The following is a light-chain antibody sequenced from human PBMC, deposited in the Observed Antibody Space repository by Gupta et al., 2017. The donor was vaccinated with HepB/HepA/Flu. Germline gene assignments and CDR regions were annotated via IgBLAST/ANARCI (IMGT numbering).Light chain of an antibody. CDR2: DVI. V-gene: IGLV2-14*03. CDR3: SSYSSTSTLV. CDR1: SSDVGGYNF. Sequence: HSALTQPASVSGSPGQSITISCTGTSSDVGGYNFVSWYQQHPGKAPTLMIYDVINRPSGVSNRFSGSKSGNTASLTVSGLQAEDEAEYYCSSYSSTSTLVFGGGTRLIVL. J-gene: IGLJ2*01.